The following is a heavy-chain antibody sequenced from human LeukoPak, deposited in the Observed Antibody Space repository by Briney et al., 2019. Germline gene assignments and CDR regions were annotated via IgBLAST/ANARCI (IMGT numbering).Heavy chain of an antibody. J-gene: IGHJ4*02. D-gene: IGHD3-16*01. CDR3: ATEYVRTHYFDW. CDR2: ITSTGTTT. V-gene: IGHV1-46*02. Sequence: ASVKVPRKASGYNLNTYHMHWVRQAPGQGLEWMGIITSTGTTTICAQKFQGRVTMTRDTSTSTVYMDLSSLRSDDTAVYYCATEYVRTHYFDWWGQGTLVTVSS. CDR1: GYNLNTYH.